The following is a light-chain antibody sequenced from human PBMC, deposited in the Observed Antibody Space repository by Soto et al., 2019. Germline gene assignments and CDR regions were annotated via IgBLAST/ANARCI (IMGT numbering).Light chain of an antibody. Sequence: EIVLTQSPATLSLSPGERATLSCRASQSVSSYLAWYQQKPGQPPRLLIYDASHRATGIPARFSGSGSGTDFTLTISSLEPEDFAVYYCQQRSNWQVTFGQGTRLEI. J-gene: IGKJ5*01. V-gene: IGKV3-11*01. CDR3: QQRSNWQVT. CDR1: QSVSSY. CDR2: DAS.